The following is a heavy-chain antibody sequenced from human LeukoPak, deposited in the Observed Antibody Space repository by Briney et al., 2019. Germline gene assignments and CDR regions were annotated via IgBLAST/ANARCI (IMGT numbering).Heavy chain of an antibody. CDR3: ASHYYDSSGYYYGFDY. CDR1: GGSFSSYA. J-gene: IGHJ4*02. CDR2: IIPIFGTA. D-gene: IGHD3-22*01. V-gene: IGHV1-69*01. Sequence: SVKVSCKASGGSFSSYAISWVRQAPGQGLEWMGGIIPIFGTANYAQKFQGSVTITADESTSTAYMELSSLSSEDTAVYYCASHYYDSSGYYYGFDYWGQGTLVTVSS.